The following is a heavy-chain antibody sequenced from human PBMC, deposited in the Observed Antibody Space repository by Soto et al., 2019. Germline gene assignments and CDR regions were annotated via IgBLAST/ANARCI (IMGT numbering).Heavy chain of an antibody. J-gene: IGHJ6*02. D-gene: IGHD1-26*01. CDR1: GFTFSSYG. CDR3: AKIRARTVGATKDYYYGMDV. Sequence: GGSLRLSCAASGFTFSSYGMHWVRQAPGKGLEWVAVISYDGSNKYYADSVKGRFTISRDNSKNTLYLQMNSLRAEDTAVYYCAKIRARTVGATKDYYYGMDVWGQGTTVTVSS. V-gene: IGHV3-30*18. CDR2: ISYDGSNK.